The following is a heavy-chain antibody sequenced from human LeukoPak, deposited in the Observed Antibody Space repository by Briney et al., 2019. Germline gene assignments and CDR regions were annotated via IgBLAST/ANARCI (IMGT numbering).Heavy chain of an antibody. CDR2: INPSGGST. CDR3: ALGDSHCGGHDAFDI. D-gene: IGHD2-21*01. J-gene: IGHJ3*02. V-gene: IGHV1-46*01. Sequence: GASVKVSCKASGYTFTSYYMHWVRQAPGQGLEWMGIINPSGGSTSYAQKFQGRVTMTRDTSISTAYMELSRLRSDDTAVYYCALGDSHCGGHDAFDIWGQGTMVTVSS. CDR1: GYTFTSYY.